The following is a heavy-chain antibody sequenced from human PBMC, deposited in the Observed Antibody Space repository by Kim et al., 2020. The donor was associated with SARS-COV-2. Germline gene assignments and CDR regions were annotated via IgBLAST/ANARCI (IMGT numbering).Heavy chain of an antibody. V-gene: IGHV1-69*02. CDR3: ARLAYCGGDCYTTLDY. Sequence: KCQGRVTITADKSTSTAYMELSSLRSEDTAVYYCARLAYCGGDCYTTLDYWGQGTLVTVSS. J-gene: IGHJ4*02. D-gene: IGHD2-21*02.